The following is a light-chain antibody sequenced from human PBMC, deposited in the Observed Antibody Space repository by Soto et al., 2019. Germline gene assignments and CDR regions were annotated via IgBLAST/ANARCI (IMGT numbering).Light chain of an antibody. CDR1: SSDVGAYNF. Sequence: QSALTQPASVSGSPGQSITISCMGTSSDVGAYNFVSWYQQHPGRAPRLMIFHVTDRPSGVSDRFSASKSGNTASLTISGLQPEDEADYYCSSYTSSNTFVFGTGTKVTVL. V-gene: IGLV2-14*03. CDR2: HVT. J-gene: IGLJ1*01. CDR3: SSYTSSNTFV.